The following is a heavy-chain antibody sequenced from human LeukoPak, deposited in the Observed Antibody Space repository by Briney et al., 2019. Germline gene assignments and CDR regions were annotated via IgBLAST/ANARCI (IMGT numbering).Heavy chain of an antibody. Sequence: GASVKVSCKVSGYTLTELSMHWVRPAPGKGLEWMGGFDPEDGETIYAQKFQGRVTMTEDTSTDTAYMELSSLRSEDTAVYYCATPRHLWFGELSSFDYWGQGTLVTVSS. CDR2: FDPEDGET. CDR3: ATPRHLWFGELSSFDY. D-gene: IGHD3-10*01. CDR1: GYTLTELS. J-gene: IGHJ4*02. V-gene: IGHV1-24*01.